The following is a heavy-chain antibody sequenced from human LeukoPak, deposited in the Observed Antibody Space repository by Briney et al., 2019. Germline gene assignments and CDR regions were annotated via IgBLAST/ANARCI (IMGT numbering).Heavy chain of an antibody. J-gene: IGHJ5*02. D-gene: IGHD5-18*01. Sequence: SETLSLTCTVSGGSISSSTYYWGWIRQPPGKGLEWIGSIYYSGSTYYNPSLKSRVTISVDTSKNQFSLKLSSVTAADTAVYYCARGPRGYSYGGGNWFDPWGQGTLVTVSS. CDR1: GGSISSSTYY. CDR2: IYYSGST. V-gene: IGHV4-39*07. CDR3: ARGPRGYSYGGGNWFDP.